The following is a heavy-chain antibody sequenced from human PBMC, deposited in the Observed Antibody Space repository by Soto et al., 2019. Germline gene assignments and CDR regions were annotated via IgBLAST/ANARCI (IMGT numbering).Heavy chain of an antibody. CDR3: ARQPESTSYFDY. Sequence: SETLSLTCSVSGASISTSSDFWGWIRQAPGKGLEWIGNVYQSGTTRLNPSLKSRVSIFVDRSKNQFSLELNSATAAARAVSYCARQPESTSYFDYWGQGILVTVSS. J-gene: IGHJ4*02. CDR1: GASISTSSDF. CDR2: VYQSGTT. D-gene: IGHD2-2*01. V-gene: IGHV4-39*01.